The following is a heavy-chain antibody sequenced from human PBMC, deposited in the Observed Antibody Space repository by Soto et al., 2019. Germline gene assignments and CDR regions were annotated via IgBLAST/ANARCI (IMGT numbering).Heavy chain of an antibody. CDR1: GFTFSSYG. CDR2: IWYDGSNK. D-gene: IGHD5-18*01. J-gene: IGHJ4*02. CDR3: ARERRGIQLWKNFDY. Sequence: GGSLRLSCAASGFTFSSYGMHWVRQAPGKGLEWVAVIWYDGSNKYYADSVKGRFTISRDNSKNTLYLQMNSLRAEDTAVYYCARERRGIQLWKNFDYWGQGTLVTVSS. V-gene: IGHV3-33*01.